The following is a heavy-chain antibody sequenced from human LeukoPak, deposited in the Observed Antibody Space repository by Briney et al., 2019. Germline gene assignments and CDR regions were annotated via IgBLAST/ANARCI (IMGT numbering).Heavy chain of an antibody. Sequence: PGGSLRLSCVASGLSFGNYWVDWVRQAPGKGLEWVGKIKQDGSEKYYVDSVKGRFTISRDNAKNSLYLDMNSLRVEDTAIYYCTRDFDPWGQGTLVTVSS. CDR1: GLSFGNYW. CDR3: TRDFDP. V-gene: IGHV3-7*01. J-gene: IGHJ5*02. CDR2: IKQDGSEK.